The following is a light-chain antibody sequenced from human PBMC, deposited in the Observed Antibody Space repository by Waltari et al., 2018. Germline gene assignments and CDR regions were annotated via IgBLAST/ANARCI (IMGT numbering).Light chain of an antibody. CDR1: TSNIGNNL. CDR3: AAWDDSLNGRWV. Sequence: QSVLTQPPSVSGTPGPRVTIPCSGNTSNIGNNLVNWYPQFPGKAPKLLIYRSDQRPSGAPDRFSGSKSGTSASLAISGLQSEDEADYYCAAWDDSLNGRWVFGGGTKVTVL. J-gene: IGLJ3*02. V-gene: IGLV1-44*01. CDR2: RSD.